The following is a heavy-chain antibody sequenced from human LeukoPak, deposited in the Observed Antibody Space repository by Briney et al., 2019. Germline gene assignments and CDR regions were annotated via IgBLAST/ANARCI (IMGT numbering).Heavy chain of an antibody. CDR1: GGSISSGDYY. D-gene: IGHD3-10*01. CDR3: ARELGSDYYGSGSPHYYGMDV. CDR2: IYYSGST. J-gene: IGHJ6*02. Sequence: SETLSLTCTVSGGSISSGDYYWSWIRQPPGKGLEWIGYIYYSGSTNYNPSLKSRVTISVDTSKNQFSLKLSSVTAADTAVYYCARELGSDYYGSGSPHYYGMDVWGQGTTVTVSS. V-gene: IGHV4-61*08.